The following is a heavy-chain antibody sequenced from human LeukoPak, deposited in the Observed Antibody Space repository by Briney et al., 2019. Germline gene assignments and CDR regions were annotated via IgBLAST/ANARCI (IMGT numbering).Heavy chain of an antibody. CDR1: GYNFTNYW. CDR2: IFPGDSDT. CDR3: VRDVDY. Sequence: GESLKISCKGSGYNFTNYWIGWVRQMPGKGLEWMGIIFPGDSDTRYSPSFQGQVTISADKSISTAYLQWSSLRASDTAMYYCVRDVDYWGQGTLVTVSS. J-gene: IGHJ4*02. V-gene: IGHV5-51*01.